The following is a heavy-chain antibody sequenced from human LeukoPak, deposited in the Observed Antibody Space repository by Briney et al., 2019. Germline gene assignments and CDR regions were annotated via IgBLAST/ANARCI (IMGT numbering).Heavy chain of an antibody. J-gene: IGHJ4*02. CDR1: GFTFSNFA. V-gene: IGHV3-23*01. CDR2: IDASGLRT. D-gene: IGHD3-16*01. CDR3: VKDATWGGFDY. Sequence: GGSLRLSCAASGFTFSNFALSWVRQAPGKGLEWVSAIDASGLRTFYADSVKGRFTASRDNSQSTLFLQINSLRADDAALYYCVKDATWGGFDYWGQGTLVTVSS.